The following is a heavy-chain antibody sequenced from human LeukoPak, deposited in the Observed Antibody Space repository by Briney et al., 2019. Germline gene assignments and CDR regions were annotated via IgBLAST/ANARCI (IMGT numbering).Heavy chain of an antibody. Sequence: PSETLSLTCAVYSGSFSRHYWNWLRQPPGKGLEWIGEINHSGNTNYNPSLKSRVTMSVDTSKNQFSLRLSSVTAADTAVYYCARDHNYDSSGYFLYYWGQGTLVTVSS. CDR1: SGSFSRHY. CDR2: INHSGNT. V-gene: IGHV4-34*01. D-gene: IGHD3-22*01. J-gene: IGHJ4*02. CDR3: ARDHNYDSSGYFLYY.